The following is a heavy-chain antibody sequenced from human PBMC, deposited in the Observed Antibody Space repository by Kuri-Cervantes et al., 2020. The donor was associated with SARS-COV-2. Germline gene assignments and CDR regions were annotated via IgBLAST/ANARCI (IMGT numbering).Heavy chain of an antibody. CDR1: GFTFSSCA. V-gene: IGHV3-30*04. CDR3: AKDRVGVLDS. Sequence: GESLKISCAASGFTFSSCAMHWVRLAPGKGLEWVAFISYDGSNEYYADSVRGRFTISRDNSNNTLYLQMNSLRAEDTALYYCAKDRVGVLDSWGQGTQVTVSS. D-gene: IGHD2-21*01. J-gene: IGHJ5*01. CDR2: ISYDGSNE.